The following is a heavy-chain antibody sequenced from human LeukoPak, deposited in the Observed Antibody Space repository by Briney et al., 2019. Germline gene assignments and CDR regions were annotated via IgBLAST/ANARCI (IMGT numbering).Heavy chain of an antibody. J-gene: IGHJ4*02. Sequence: SETLSLTCTVSGDSISSSRYYWGWIRQPPGKGLEWIGTVYYSGSTYYNPSLQSRVTISVDTSKNQFSLKFISVTAADTAVYYCAAAQYSSSWYYFDYWGQGTLVTVSS. CDR3: AAAQYSSSWYYFDY. D-gene: IGHD6-13*01. CDR2: VYYSGST. CDR1: GDSISSSRYY. V-gene: IGHV4-39*01.